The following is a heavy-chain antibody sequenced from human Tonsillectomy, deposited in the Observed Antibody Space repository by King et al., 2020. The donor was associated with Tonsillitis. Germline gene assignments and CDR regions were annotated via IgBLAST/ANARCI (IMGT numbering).Heavy chain of an antibody. CDR1: GYRFTNHW. Sequence: GQLVQSGAEVKKPGESLKISCQASGYRFTNHWVGWVRQMPGDGLEWVGIIFPADSDTRYSASFEGQVTISVDKSNNTAYLQWTSLKASDTAIYFCSRPGTYTSSVRSWESIDIWGQGTMVTVSS. D-gene: IGHD1-14*01. CDR3: SRPGTYTSSVRSWESIDI. V-gene: IGHV5-51*01. CDR2: IFPADSDT. J-gene: IGHJ3*02.